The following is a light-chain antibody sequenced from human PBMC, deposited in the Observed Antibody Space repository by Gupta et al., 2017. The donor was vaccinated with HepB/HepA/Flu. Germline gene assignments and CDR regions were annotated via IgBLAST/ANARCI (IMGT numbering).Light chain of an antibody. CDR3: LLSYSGVRV. Sequence: QAVVTQEPSLTVSPGGTVTLTCGSSTGPVTSTHYPYGFQQKPGQAPTTLIYDTNNKQSWTFARFSGSLLGGKAALTLSGAQPEDEADYYCLLSYSGVRVFGGGTKLTVL. J-gene: IGLJ2*01. V-gene: IGLV7-46*01. CDR1: TGPVTSTHY. CDR2: DTN.